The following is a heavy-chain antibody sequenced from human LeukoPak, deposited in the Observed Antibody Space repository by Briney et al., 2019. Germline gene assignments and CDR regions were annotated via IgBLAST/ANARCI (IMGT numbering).Heavy chain of an antibody. CDR1: GGSISSGGYY. CDR3: ARADISGFYYGMDV. J-gene: IGHJ6*02. Sequence: SETLSLTCTVSGGSISSGGYYWSWIRQYPGKGLEWIGYIYYGGSTYYTPSLKSRVTISVDTSENQFSLNLSSVTAADTAVYYCARADISGFYYGMDVWGQGTSVTVSS. V-gene: IGHV4-31*03. D-gene: IGHD2-21*01. CDR2: IYYGGST.